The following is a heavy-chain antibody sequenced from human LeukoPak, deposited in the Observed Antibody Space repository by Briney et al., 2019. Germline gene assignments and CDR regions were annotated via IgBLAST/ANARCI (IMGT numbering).Heavy chain of an antibody. D-gene: IGHD6-19*01. Sequence: PSETLSLTCAVYGGSFSGYYWSWIRQPPGKGLEWIGEINHGGSTNYNPSLKSRVTISVDTSKNQFSLKLSSVTAADTAVYFCARHSSDYYGPFDYWGQGTLVTVSS. CDR3: ARHSSDYYGPFDY. CDR1: GGSFSGYY. J-gene: IGHJ4*02. CDR2: INHGGST. V-gene: IGHV4-34*01.